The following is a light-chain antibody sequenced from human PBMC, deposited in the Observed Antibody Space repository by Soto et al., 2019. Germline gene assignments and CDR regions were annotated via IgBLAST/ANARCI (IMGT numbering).Light chain of an antibody. J-gene: IGKJ2*01. CDR2: AAS. CDR1: QGISSY. Sequence: AIRMTQSPSSFSASTGDRVTITCRASQGISSYLAWYHQKPGKAPKLLIYAASTLQSGVPSRFSGSGSGTDFTLTISCLQSEDFATYFCQQYYSNPPTFGQGTKLDFK. CDR3: QQYYSNPPT. V-gene: IGKV1-8*01.